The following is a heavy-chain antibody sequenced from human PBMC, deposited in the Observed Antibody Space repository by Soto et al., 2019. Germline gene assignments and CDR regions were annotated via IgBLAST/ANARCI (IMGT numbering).Heavy chain of an antibody. CDR1: GFTFSSYS. CDR3: ARDRLPDQLLWYYYYGMDV. J-gene: IGHJ6*02. V-gene: IGHV3-21*01. CDR2: ISSSSSYI. D-gene: IGHD2-2*01. Sequence: EVRLVESGGGLVKPGGSLRLSCAASGFTFSSYSMNWVRQAPGKGLEWVSSISSSSSYIYYADSVKGRFTISRDNAKNSLYLQMNSLRAEDTAVYYCARDRLPDQLLWYYYYGMDVWGQGTTVTVSS.